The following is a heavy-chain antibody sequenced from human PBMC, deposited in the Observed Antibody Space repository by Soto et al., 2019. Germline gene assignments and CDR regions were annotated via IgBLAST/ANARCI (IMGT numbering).Heavy chain of an antibody. Sequence: GASVKVSCKTSGYTFNTYGINWVRQAPGQGLELMGWISAYDGKTTYAEKFQGRVTLTTDTSTSTAYMELRSLRSDDTAIYYCARDPREFCTSYWFDPWGQGTLVTVSS. CDR2: ISAYDGKT. CDR1: GYTFNTYG. V-gene: IGHV1-18*01. J-gene: IGHJ5*02. CDR3: ARDPREFCTSYWFDP. D-gene: IGHD3-3*01.